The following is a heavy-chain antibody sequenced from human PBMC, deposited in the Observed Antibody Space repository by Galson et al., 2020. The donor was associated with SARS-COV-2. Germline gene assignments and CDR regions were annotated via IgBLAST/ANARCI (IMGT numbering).Heavy chain of an antibody. CDR2: IRGSGATT. D-gene: IGHD6-19*01. CDR3: AKRKVSGYSSAWIFDY. V-gene: IGHV3-23*01. J-gene: IGHJ4*02. CDR1: GFTFSTYA. Sequence: GESLKIYCAASGFTFSTYAMSWVRQAPGQGLEWVSGIRGSGATTYYADSVKGRFTISRDNSENMVYLQMNSLRAEDTALYYCAKRKVSGYSSAWIFDYWGQGILVTVSS.